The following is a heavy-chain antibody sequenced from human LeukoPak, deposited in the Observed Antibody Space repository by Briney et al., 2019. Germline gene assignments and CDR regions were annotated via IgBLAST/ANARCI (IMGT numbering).Heavy chain of an antibody. J-gene: IGHJ5*02. D-gene: IGHD3-16*01. Sequence: SETLSLTCTVSGASISSSNYYWAWIRQPPGKGLEWIASIYYSGSTYYNPSLKSRVTISVDTSKNQFSLKLSSVTAADTAVYFCVRHGPSPYTPFRPWGQGTLVTVSS. CDR3: VRHGPSPYTPFRP. CDR1: GASISSSNYY. V-gene: IGHV4-39*07. CDR2: IYYSGST.